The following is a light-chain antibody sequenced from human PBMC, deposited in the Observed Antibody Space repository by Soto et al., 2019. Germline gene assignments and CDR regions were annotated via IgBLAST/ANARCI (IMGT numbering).Light chain of an antibody. Sequence: QSALTQPPSASGSPGQSVTISCAGSRSNIGSYDFVAWYQQHPGKAPKLIIYDVSERPSGVPDRFSGSKSGTAASLTVSGLQDEDEADYYCSSYAGRNHYVFGTGTKLTVL. J-gene: IGLJ1*01. CDR3: SSYAGRNHYV. CDR2: DVS. V-gene: IGLV2-8*01. CDR1: RSNIGSYDF.